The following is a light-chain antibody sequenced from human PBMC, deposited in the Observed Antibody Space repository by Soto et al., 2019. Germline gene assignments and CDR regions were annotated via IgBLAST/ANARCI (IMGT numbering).Light chain of an antibody. J-gene: IGLJ2*01. Sequence: QSVLTQPPSVSGAPGQRVTISCTGSSSNIGAGYDVHWYQQLPGTAPKLLIYGNSNRPSGAPDRFSGSKSGTSASLAITGLQAEDEADYYCQSYDSRGVVFGGGTKLTVL. V-gene: IGLV1-40*01. CDR2: GNS. CDR3: QSYDSRGVV. CDR1: SSNIGAGYD.